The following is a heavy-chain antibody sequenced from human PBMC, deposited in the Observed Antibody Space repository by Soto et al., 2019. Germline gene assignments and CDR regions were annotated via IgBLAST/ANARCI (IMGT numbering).Heavy chain of an antibody. CDR1: GFTFSLYS. CDR3: ARAVTWGLDV. J-gene: IGHJ6*02. CDR2: ISRSSTGI. D-gene: IGHD3-10*01. Sequence: EVQLVESGGGLVQPGGSLRLSCAASGFTFSLYSMSWVRQAPGKGLEWVSYISRSSTGIHYAGSVKGRFTISRDDATNSMHLQMNSLSDGDTAVYYCARAVTWGLDVWGQGTTVSISS. V-gene: IGHV3-48*02.